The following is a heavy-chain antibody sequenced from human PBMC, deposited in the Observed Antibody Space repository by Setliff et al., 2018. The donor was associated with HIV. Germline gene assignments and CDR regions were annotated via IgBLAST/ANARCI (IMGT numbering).Heavy chain of an antibody. CDR1: GFAFSDFY. CDR2: ISYTSTYT. Sequence: GGSLRLSCAASGFAFSDFYMSWIRQAPGKGLEWISYISYTSTYTDFADSVKGRFTISRDNAKNSVYLQMNSLRVEDTAMYFCARGEITVAGLFEYWGQGTLVTVSS. J-gene: IGHJ4*02. CDR3: ARGEITVAGLFEY. V-gene: IGHV3-11*05. D-gene: IGHD6-19*01.